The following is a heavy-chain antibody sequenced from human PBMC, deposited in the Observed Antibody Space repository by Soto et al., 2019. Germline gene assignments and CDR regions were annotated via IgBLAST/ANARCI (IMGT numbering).Heavy chain of an antibody. Sequence: EVQLLESGGGLVQPGGSLRLSCAASGFTFSSYAMSWVRQAPGKGLEWVSAISGSGGSTYYADSVKGRFTISRDNSKHTLYLQMNSLRAEDTAVYYCAKGWVGGDYDPNWFDPWGQGTLVTVSS. CDR2: ISGSGGST. CDR3: AKGWVGGDYDPNWFDP. J-gene: IGHJ5*02. CDR1: GFTFSSYA. D-gene: IGHD4-17*01. V-gene: IGHV3-23*01.